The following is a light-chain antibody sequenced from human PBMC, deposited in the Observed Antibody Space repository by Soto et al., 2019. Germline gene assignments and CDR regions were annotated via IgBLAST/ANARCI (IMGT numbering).Light chain of an antibody. CDR3: QQRGNWPPT. J-gene: IGKJ4*01. V-gene: IGKV3-11*01. CDR2: DAS. Sequence: EIVLTQSPATLYLSPGERATLSCRASQSSSSYLAWYQQKPGQAPRLLIYDASNRATGIPARFSGGGTGTDFTLTLSSLEPEDFAVYYCQQRGNWPPTFGGGTKVEIK. CDR1: QSSSSY.